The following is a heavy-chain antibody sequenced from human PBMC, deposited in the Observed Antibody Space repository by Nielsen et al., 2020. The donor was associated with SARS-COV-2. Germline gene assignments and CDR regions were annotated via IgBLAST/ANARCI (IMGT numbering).Heavy chain of an antibody. J-gene: IGHJ6*02. Sequence: GESLKISCATSGFTFSTYAMSWVRQAPGKGLEWVSTISGNGGTTYYADSVKGRFTISRDNSKNTLYLQMNSLRAEDTAVYYCAKREVKVERLRKDYYGMDVWGQGTTVTVSS. CDR3: AKREVKVERLRKDYYGMDV. D-gene: IGHD1-1*01. CDR1: GFTFSTYA. CDR2: ISGNGGTT. V-gene: IGHV3-23*01.